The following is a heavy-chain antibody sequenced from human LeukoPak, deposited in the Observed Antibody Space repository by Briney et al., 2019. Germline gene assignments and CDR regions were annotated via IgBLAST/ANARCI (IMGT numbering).Heavy chain of an antibody. CDR2: ISSTTSYI. Sequence: PGGSLRLSCTTSGFTFSSYAMHWARQPPGKGLEWVSSISSTTSYIYYACSVKGRFTISRENAKNSLYLQMKSLRAEDTAVYYCAKASMVTNFDYWGQGTLVTVSS. J-gene: IGHJ4*02. D-gene: IGHD3-10*01. V-gene: IGHV3-21*01. CDR3: AKASMVTNFDY. CDR1: GFTFSSYA.